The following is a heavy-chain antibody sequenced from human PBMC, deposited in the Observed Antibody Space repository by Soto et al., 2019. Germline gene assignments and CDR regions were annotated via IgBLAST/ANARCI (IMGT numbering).Heavy chain of an antibody. CDR3: ARLGPYYDFWSGPNYYYYGMDV. D-gene: IGHD3-3*01. V-gene: IGHV1-24*01. Sequence: ASVKVSCKVSGYTLTELSMHWVRQAPGKGLEWMGGFDPEDGETIYAQKLQGRVTMTEDTSTDTAYMELSSLRSEDTAVYYCARLGPYYDFWSGPNYYYYGMDVWGQGTTVTVSS. J-gene: IGHJ6*02. CDR1: GYTLTELS. CDR2: FDPEDGET.